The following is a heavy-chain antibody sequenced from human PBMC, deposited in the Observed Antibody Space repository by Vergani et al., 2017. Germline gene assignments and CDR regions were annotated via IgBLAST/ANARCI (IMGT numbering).Heavy chain of an antibody. Sequence: EVQLLESGGGLVQLGGSLRLSCAASGFTFSSYAMSWVGQAPGKGLEWVSAISGSGGSTYYADSVKGRFTISRDNSKNTLYLQMNSLRAEDTAVYYCAKDVSYYYDSSGYFDYWGQGTLVTVSS. J-gene: IGHJ4*02. V-gene: IGHV3-23*01. D-gene: IGHD3-22*01. CDR1: GFTFSSYA. CDR3: AKDVSYYYDSSGYFDY. CDR2: ISGSGGST.